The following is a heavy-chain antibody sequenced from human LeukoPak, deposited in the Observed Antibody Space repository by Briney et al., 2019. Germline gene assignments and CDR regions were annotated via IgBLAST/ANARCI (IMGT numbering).Heavy chain of an antibody. D-gene: IGHD3-3*01. V-gene: IGHV4-39*01. CDR3: ARGDLLTIFGVVAEYFQH. CDR1: GGSISSSSYY. Sequence: PSETLSLTCTVSGGSISSSSYYWGWIRQPPGRGLEWIGSIYYSGSTYYNPSLKSRVTISVDTSKNQFSLKLNSVTAADTAVYYCARGDLLTIFGVVAEYFQHWGQGTLVTVSS. CDR2: IYYSGST. J-gene: IGHJ1*01.